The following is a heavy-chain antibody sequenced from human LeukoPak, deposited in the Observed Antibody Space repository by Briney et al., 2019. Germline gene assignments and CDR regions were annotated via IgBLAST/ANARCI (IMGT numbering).Heavy chain of an antibody. J-gene: IGHJ4*02. V-gene: IGHV1-69*06. Sequence: GASVKVSCKVSGGSFSSHAISWVRQAPGQGLEWVGGIIPMVETANYAEKFQGRVTMTEDTSTDTAYMELSSLRSEDTAVYYCATGYDSSGYYNAFFDYWGQGTLVTVSS. CDR1: GGSFSSHA. D-gene: IGHD3-22*01. CDR3: ATGYDSSGYYNAFFDY. CDR2: IIPMVETA.